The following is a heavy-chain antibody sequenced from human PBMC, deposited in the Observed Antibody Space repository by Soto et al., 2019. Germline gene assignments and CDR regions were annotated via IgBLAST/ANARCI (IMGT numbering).Heavy chain of an antibody. CDR1: GFTFSSYG. J-gene: IGHJ4*02. D-gene: IGHD6-19*01. Sequence: GGSLRLSCAASGFTFSSYGMHWVRQAPGKGLEWVAVISYDGSNKYYADSVKGRFTISRDNSKNTLYLQMNSLRAEDTAVYYCAKDGIAVAAGSFDYWGQGTLVTVSS. V-gene: IGHV3-30*18. CDR3: AKDGIAVAAGSFDY. CDR2: ISYDGSNK.